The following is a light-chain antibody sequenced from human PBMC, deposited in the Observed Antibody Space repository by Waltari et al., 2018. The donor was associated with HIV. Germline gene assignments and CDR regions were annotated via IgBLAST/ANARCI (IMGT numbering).Light chain of an antibody. J-gene: IGLJ2*01. CDR3: QVWDTNSDHRV. V-gene: IGLV3-21*02. CDR1: NIGNRR. Sequence: SSVLTQTPSVSVAPGQTARITCGGDNIGNRRGHWYQQKPGQAPVLVVYDEFDRPSGFPERFSGSRSGNTATLTISRVEVGDEDDYYCQVWDTNSDHRVFGGGTKLTVL. CDR2: DEF.